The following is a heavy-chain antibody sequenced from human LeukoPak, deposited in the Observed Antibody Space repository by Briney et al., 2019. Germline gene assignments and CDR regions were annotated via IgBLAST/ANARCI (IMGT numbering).Heavy chain of an antibody. Sequence: SETLSLTCTVSGGSISGYYWTWIRQSPGKGLEWIGEINHRGSTNLNPSLKSRVTLSVDTSKHQFSLKLTSVTAADAAVYYCASSVGSTDYWGQGTLVTVSS. CDR2: INHRGST. CDR3: ASSVGSTDY. J-gene: IGHJ4*02. CDR1: GGSISGYY. V-gene: IGHV4-34*01. D-gene: IGHD1-26*01.